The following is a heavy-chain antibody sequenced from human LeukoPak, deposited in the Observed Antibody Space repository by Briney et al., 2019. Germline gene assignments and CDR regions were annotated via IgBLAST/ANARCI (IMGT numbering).Heavy chain of an antibody. D-gene: IGHD3-3*01. Sequence: GGSPRLSCAASGFTFSGYAMSWVRQAPGKGLEWVSAISGSGGSTYYADSVKGRFTISRDNSKNTLYLQMNSLRAEDTAVYYCAKDPGPTYYDFWSGYIDYWGQGTLVTVSS. CDR1: GFTFSGYA. J-gene: IGHJ4*02. CDR2: ISGSGGST. V-gene: IGHV3-23*01. CDR3: AKDPGPTYYDFWSGYIDY.